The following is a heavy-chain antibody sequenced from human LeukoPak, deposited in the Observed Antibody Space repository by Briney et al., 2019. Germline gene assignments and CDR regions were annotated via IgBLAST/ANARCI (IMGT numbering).Heavy chain of an antibody. J-gene: IGHJ4*02. Sequence: AASVKVSCKASGYTFTSYAISWVRQAPGQGLEWMGGIIPIFGTANYAQKFQGRVTITADESTSTAYMELSSLRSEDTAVYYCARRAYYDSSGYYFAFDYWGQGTLVTVSS. CDR3: ARRAYYDSSGYYFAFDY. V-gene: IGHV1-69*13. CDR1: GYTFTSYA. D-gene: IGHD3-22*01. CDR2: IIPIFGTA.